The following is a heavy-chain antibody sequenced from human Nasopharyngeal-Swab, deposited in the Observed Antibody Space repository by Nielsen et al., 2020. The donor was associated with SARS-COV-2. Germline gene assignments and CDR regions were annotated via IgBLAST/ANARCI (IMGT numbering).Heavy chain of an antibody. CDR2: VDSSGST. J-gene: IGHJ5*02. D-gene: IGHD6-13*01. V-gene: IGHV4-59*08. CDR1: GGSISSYY. CDR3: ARLVAAAGWFDP. Sequence: SETLSLTCTVSGGSISSYYWSWIRQPPGKGLEWIGCVDSSGSTNYKPSLKSRVTISVDTSKNQFSLKLSSVTAADTAVYYCARLVAAAGWFDPWGQGTLVTVSS.